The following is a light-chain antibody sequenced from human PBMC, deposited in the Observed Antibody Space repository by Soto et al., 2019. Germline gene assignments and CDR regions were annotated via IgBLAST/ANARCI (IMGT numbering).Light chain of an antibody. V-gene: IGLV2-23*02. J-gene: IGLJ1*01. CDR2: EVN. Sequence: QSALTQPASMSGYPGQSITISCTGTSSDVGSYYPVSWFQQHSGKAPKLIIYEVNKRPSGVSDRFSGSKSGNTASLTISGLQAADEAEYYCCSYAGDTTFFVFGTGTKVTVL. CDR1: SSDVGSYYP. CDR3: CSYAGDTTFFV.